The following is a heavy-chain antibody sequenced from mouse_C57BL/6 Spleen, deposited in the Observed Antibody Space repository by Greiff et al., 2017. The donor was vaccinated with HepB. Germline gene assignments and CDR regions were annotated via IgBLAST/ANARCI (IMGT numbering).Heavy chain of an antibody. CDR1: GYTFTSYW. CDR2: IDPSDSYT. Sequence: VQLQQSGAELVRPGTSVKLSCKASGYTFTSYWMHWVKQRPGQGLEWIGVIDPSDSYTNYNQKFKGKATLTVDTSSSTAYMQLSSLTSEDSAVYYCARRATGFDYWGQGTTLTVSS. J-gene: IGHJ2*01. CDR3: ARRATGFDY. D-gene: IGHD4-1*02. V-gene: IGHV1-59*01.